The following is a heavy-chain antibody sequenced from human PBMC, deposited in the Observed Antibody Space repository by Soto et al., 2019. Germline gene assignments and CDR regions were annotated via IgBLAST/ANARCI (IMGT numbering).Heavy chain of an antibody. Sequence: SETLSLTCTVSGGSISGYYWSWIRQPPGKGLEWIGYIYYSGTTNYNPSFKSRVSISVDTSKDQFSLKLNSVTAADTAVYYCARSYNTTWTAWGPWGKGTLVTVSS. J-gene: IGHJ5*02. CDR2: IYYSGTT. CDR3: ARSYNTTWTAWGP. D-gene: IGHD1-20*01. CDR1: GGSISGYY. V-gene: IGHV4-59*01.